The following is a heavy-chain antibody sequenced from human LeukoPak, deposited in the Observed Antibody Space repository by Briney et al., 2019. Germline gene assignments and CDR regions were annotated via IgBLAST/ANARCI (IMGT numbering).Heavy chain of an antibody. V-gene: IGHV1-18*01. Sequence: ASVKVSCKASGYTFTSYGISWVRQAPGQGLEWMGWISAYNGNTNYAQKLQGRVTMTTDTSTSTAYMELRSLGSDDTAVYYCARVYPVYYYDSSGYRTPDYWGQGTLVTVSS. CDR1: GYTFTSYG. CDR3: ARVYPVYYYDSSGYRTPDY. CDR2: ISAYNGNT. J-gene: IGHJ4*02. D-gene: IGHD3-22*01.